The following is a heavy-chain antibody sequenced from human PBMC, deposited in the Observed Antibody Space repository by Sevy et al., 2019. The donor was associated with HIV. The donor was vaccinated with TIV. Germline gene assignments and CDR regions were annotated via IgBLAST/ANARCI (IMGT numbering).Heavy chain of an antibody. Sequence: GGSLRLSCAASGFTFSSYAMSWVRQAPGKGLEWVSAISGSGGSTYYADSVKGRFTISRDNSKNTRYLQMNSLRAEDTAVYYCAKDWRPAAILYYFDYWGQGTLVTVSS. V-gene: IGHV3-23*01. CDR3: AKDWRPAAILYYFDY. J-gene: IGHJ4*02. CDR2: ISGSGGST. CDR1: GFTFSSYA. D-gene: IGHD2-2*01.